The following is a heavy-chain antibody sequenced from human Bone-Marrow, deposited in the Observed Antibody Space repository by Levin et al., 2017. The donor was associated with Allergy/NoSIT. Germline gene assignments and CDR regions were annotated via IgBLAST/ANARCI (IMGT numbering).Heavy chain of an antibody. CDR2: ISYDGSNK. V-gene: IGHV3-30*04. D-gene: IGHD3-16*01. J-gene: IGHJ4*02. CDR1: GFTFSSYA. Sequence: GGSLRLSCAASGFTFSSYAMHWVRQAPGKGLEWVAVISYDGSNKYYADSVKGRFTISRDNSKNTLYLQMNSLRAEDTAVYYCARDPPYLGGALDYWGQGTLVTVSS. CDR3: ARDPPYLGGALDY.